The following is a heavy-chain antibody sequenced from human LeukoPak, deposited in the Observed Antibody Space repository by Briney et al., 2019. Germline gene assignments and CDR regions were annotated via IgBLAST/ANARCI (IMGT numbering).Heavy chain of an antibody. CDR1: GFTFSNYG. CDR3: ARYYGSGSVGGFDY. Sequence: GGSLRLSCAASGFTFSNYGMHWVRQAPGKGLEWVAVIWYDGSNEYYADSVKGRFTISRDNSKNTLSLQMNSLRAEDTAVYYCARYYGSGSVGGFDYWGQGTLVTVSS. J-gene: IGHJ4*02. CDR2: IWYDGSNE. D-gene: IGHD3-10*01. V-gene: IGHV3-33*01.